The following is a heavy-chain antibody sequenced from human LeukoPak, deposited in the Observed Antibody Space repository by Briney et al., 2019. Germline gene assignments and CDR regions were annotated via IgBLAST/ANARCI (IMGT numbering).Heavy chain of an antibody. CDR2: IRFDGTNK. CDR1: GFNLSSYG. D-gene: IGHD3-16*01. CDR3: AKPASMGATSSAFEF. J-gene: IGHJ3*01. V-gene: IGHV3-30*02. Sequence: GGSLTLSCAASGFNLSSYGMHRVRQAPGKGLEWVTFIRFDGTNKYYADSVKGRFTISRDNSKNILYLQMNSLRGDDTAVYYCAKPASMGATSSAFEFWGKGTMVSVSS.